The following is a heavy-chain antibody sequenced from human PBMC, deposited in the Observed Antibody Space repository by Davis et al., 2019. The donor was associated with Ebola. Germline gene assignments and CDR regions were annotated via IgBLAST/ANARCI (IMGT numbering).Heavy chain of an antibody. J-gene: IGHJ5*02. D-gene: IGHD3-3*01. CDR1: GGSISSYY. CDR2: INHSGST. CDR3: ARGAGFDFWSGYYTPNWFDP. Sequence: PSETLSLTCTVSGGSISSYYWSWIRQPPGKGLEWIGEINHSGSTNYNPSLKSRVTISVDTSKNQFSLKLSSVTAADTAVYYCARGAGFDFWSGYYTPNWFDPWGQGTLVTVSS. V-gene: IGHV4-34*01.